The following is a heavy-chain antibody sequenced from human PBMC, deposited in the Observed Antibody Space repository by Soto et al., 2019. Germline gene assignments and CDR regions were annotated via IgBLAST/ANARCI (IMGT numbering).Heavy chain of an antibody. CDR3: ARDRRQRNWFDP. J-gene: IGHJ5*02. CDR1: GGSISSGGYY. CDR2: IYYSGST. Sequence: SETLSLTXTVSGGSISSGGYYWSWIRQHPGKGLEWIGYIYYSGSTYYNPSLKSRVTISVDTSKNQFSLKLSSVTAADTAVYYCARDRRQRNWFDPWGQGTLVTVSS. D-gene: IGHD6-6*01. V-gene: IGHV4-31*02.